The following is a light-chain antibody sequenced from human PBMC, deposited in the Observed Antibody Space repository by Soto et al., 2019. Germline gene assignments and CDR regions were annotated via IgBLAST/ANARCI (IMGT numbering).Light chain of an antibody. V-gene: IGKV3-15*01. CDR1: QSVSYD. CDR3: QQYNKWPRT. Sequence: EIVMTQSPATLSVSPGERATLSCRASQSVSYDLAWYQQRFGQAPRLLIYGASTRATGVPASLSGSGSGTELTITISSLRSEDFEVYYCQQYNKWPRTFGQGTKVDIK. J-gene: IGKJ1*01. CDR2: GAS.